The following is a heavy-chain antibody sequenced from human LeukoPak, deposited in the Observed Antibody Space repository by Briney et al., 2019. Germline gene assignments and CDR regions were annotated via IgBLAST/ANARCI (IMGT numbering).Heavy chain of an antibody. CDR2: INPSGGST. D-gene: IGHD1-26*01. Sequence: ASVKVSCKASGYTFTSYYMHWVRQAPGQGLEWMGIINPSGGSTSYAQKFQGRVTMTRNTSISTAYMELSSLRSEDTAVYYCARGRGGNFDYWGQGTLVTVSS. V-gene: IGHV1-46*01. J-gene: IGHJ4*02. CDR1: GYTFTSYY. CDR3: ARGRGGNFDY.